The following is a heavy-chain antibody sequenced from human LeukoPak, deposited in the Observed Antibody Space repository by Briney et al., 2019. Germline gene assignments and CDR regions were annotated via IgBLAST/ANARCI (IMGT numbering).Heavy chain of an antibody. Sequence: SETLSLTCTVSGGSISSYYWSWIRQPPGKGLEWIGYIYYSGSTNYNPSLKSRVTISVDTSKNQCSLKLSSVTAADTAVYYCARDRGWGIDYWGQGTLVTVSS. D-gene: IGHD3-16*01. CDR1: GGSISSYY. CDR3: ARDRGWGIDY. V-gene: IGHV4-59*01. CDR2: IYYSGST. J-gene: IGHJ4*02.